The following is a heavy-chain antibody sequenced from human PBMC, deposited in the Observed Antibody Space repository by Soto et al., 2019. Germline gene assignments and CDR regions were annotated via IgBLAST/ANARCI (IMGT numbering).Heavy chain of an antibody. CDR2: IIPIFGTA. D-gene: IGHD6-13*01. CDR3: AREAAAGLYYYYGMDV. J-gene: IGHJ6*02. Sequence: SVKVSCKASGGTFSSYAISWVRQAPGQGLEWMGGIIPIFGTANYAQKFQGRVTITADESTSTAYMELSSLRSEDTAVYYCAREAAAGLYYYYGMDVWGQGTTVTVSS. V-gene: IGHV1-69*13. CDR1: GGTFSSYA.